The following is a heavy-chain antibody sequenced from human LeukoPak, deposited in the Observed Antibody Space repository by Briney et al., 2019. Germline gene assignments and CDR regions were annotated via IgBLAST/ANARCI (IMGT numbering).Heavy chain of an antibody. CDR2: ISYDGSNK. Sequence: TGGSPRLSCAASGFTFSSYGMHWVRQAPGKGLEWVAVISYDGSNKYYADSVKGRFTISRDNSKNTLYLQMNSLRAEDTAVYYCARDGTYYYGSGSQFDYWGQGTLVTVSS. CDR3: ARDGTYYYGSGSQFDY. D-gene: IGHD3-10*01. CDR1: GFTFSSYG. V-gene: IGHV3-30*03. J-gene: IGHJ4*02.